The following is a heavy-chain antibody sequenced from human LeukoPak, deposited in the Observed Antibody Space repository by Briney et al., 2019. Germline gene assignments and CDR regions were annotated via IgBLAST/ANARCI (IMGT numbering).Heavy chain of an antibody. Sequence: PSQTLSLTCTVSGGSISSGDYYWSWIRQPPGKGLEWIGYIYYSGSTYYNPSLKSRVTISVDTSKNQFSLKLSSVTAADTAVYYCGYYYDSSGYTYYYGMDVWGQGTTVTVSS. V-gene: IGHV4-30-4*01. CDR3: GYYYDSSGYTYYYGMDV. D-gene: IGHD3-22*01. J-gene: IGHJ6*02. CDR2: IYYSGST. CDR1: GGSISSGDYY.